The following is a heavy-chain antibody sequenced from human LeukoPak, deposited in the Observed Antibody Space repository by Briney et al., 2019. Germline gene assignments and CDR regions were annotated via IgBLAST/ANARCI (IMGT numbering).Heavy chain of an antibody. CDR1: GGSISSYY. J-gene: IGHJ5*02. V-gene: IGHV4-59*01. Sequence: SEALSLTCTVSGGSISSYYWSWIWQPPGKGLEWIGYIYYSGSTNYNPSLKSRVTISVDTSKNQFSLKLSSVTAADTAVYYCARVSRNWFDPWGQGTLVTVSS. D-gene: IGHD6-13*01. CDR2: IYYSGST. CDR3: ARVSRNWFDP.